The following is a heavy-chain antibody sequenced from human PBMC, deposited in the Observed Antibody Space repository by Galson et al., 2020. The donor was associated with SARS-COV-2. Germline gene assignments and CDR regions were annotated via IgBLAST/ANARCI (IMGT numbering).Heavy chain of an antibody. J-gene: IGHJ4*02. Sequence: ASETLSLTCTVSGGSINIYYWSWIRQPPGKGLEWIGYLYYGGTTNYNPSLGSRVAISVDTSKSQFSLTLKSVTAADTAVYYCARLPVVRGVDYWGQGILVTVSS. V-gene: IGHV4-59*01. CDR3: ARLPVVRGVDY. CDR2: LYYGGTT. CDR1: GGSINIYY. D-gene: IGHD3-10*01.